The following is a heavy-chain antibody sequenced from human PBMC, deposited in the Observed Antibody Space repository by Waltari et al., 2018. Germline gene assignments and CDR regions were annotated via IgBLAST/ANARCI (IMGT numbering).Heavy chain of an antibody. CDR2: ISWNSISI. D-gene: IGHD6-13*01. J-gene: IGHJ3*02. CDR3: AKDRAVSSSRRVRDAFDI. CDR1: GFTFDDYA. Sequence: EVQLVESGGGLGQPGRSLRLSCAASGFTFDDYAMHWVRQAPGKGLEVVSGISWNSISIGYADSVKGRFTISRDNAKNSLYLQMNSLRTEDTALYYCAKDRAVSSSRRVRDAFDIWGQGTLVTVSS. V-gene: IGHV3-9*01.